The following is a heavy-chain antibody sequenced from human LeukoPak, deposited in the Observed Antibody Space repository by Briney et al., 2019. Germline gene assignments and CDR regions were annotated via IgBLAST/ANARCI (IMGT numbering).Heavy chain of an antibody. V-gene: IGHV4-59*01. Sequence: SETLSLTCTVSGDSLSTYYWSWIRQPPGKGLEWIGYVYNTGSSNYNPSLKSRVTISVDTSKNQFSLKLSSVTAADTAVYYCVRGYSSVYGRFDPWGQGILVTVSS. CDR1: GDSLSTYY. CDR2: VYNTGSS. J-gene: IGHJ5*02. D-gene: IGHD6-19*01. CDR3: VRGYSSVYGRFDP.